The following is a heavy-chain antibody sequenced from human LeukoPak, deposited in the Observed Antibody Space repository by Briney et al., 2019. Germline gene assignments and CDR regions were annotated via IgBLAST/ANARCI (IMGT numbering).Heavy chain of an antibody. V-gene: IGHV1-24*01. Sequence: ASVKVSCKVSGYTLTELSMHWVRQAPGKGLEWMGGFDPEDGETIYAQKFQGRVTMTEDTSTDTAYMELSSLRSEDTAVYYCATVQPKRYDILTGYYPLSYWGQGTLVTVSS. CDR1: GYTLTELS. D-gene: IGHD3-9*01. J-gene: IGHJ4*02. CDR3: ATVQPKRYDILTGYYPLSY. CDR2: FDPEDGET.